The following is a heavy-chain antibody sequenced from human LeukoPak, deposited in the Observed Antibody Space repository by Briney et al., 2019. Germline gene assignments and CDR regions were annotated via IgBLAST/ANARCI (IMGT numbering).Heavy chain of an antibody. J-gene: IGHJ4*02. CDR2: ISSDGINK. D-gene: IGHD4-17*01. CDR3: ASAAATLTNLRLVDY. CDR1: GFTFSIYA. Sequence: GGSLRLSCAASGFTFSIYAIQWVRQAPGKGLEWVAVISSDGINKYYADSVMGRFTISRDNSMNTLYLQMNSLRTEDTGVYYCASAAATLTNLRLVDYWGQGTLVTVSS. V-gene: IGHV3-30-3*01.